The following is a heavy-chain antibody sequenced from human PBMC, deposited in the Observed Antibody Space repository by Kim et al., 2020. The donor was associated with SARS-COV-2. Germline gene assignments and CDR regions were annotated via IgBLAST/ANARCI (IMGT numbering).Heavy chain of an antibody. CDR2: ISGSGGST. CDR3: AKDRSGQLVRGWFDP. V-gene: IGHV3-23*01. Sequence: GGSLRLSCAASGFTFSSYAMSWVRQAPGKGLEWVSAISGSGGSTYYADSVKGRFTISRDNSKNTLYLQMNSLRAEDTAVYYCAKDRSGQLVRGWFDPWGQGTLVTVSS. J-gene: IGHJ5*02. D-gene: IGHD6-13*01. CDR1: GFTFSSYA.